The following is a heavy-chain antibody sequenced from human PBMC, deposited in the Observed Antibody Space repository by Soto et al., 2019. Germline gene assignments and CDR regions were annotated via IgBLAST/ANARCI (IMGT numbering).Heavy chain of an antibody. CDR1: GGSITSGGNY. Sequence: QVQLQESGPGLVKPSQTLSLTCTVSGGSITSGGNYWSWIRQHPGKGLEWIGYIYYSGSTYYNSSLKSRITMSVDTSKNQFSLRLRSVTAADTAVYYCARVPPSPSSGTSNWFDPWGQGTLVTVSS. CDR2: IYYSGST. V-gene: IGHV4-31*03. D-gene: IGHD1-26*01. CDR3: ARVPPSPSSGTSNWFDP. J-gene: IGHJ5*02.